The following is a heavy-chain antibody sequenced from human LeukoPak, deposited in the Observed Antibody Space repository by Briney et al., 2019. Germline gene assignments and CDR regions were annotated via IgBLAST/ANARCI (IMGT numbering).Heavy chain of an antibody. CDR3: ASFSSSWIYYFDY. CDR1: GFTFSSYS. J-gene: IGHJ4*02. V-gene: IGHV3-48*01. CDR2: ISSSSNTI. D-gene: IGHD6-13*01. Sequence: GGSLRLSCAASGFTFSSYSMNWVRQAPGKGLEWVSYISSSSNTIYYAYSVKGRFTISRDNDKSSLYLQMNSLRAEDTAVYYCASFSSSWIYYFDYWGQGTLVTVSS.